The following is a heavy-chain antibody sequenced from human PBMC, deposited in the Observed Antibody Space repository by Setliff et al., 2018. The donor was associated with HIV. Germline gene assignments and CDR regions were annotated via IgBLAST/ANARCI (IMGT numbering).Heavy chain of an antibody. CDR1: GDSISSGSYY. D-gene: IGHD1-1*01. V-gene: IGHV4-61*09. CDR2: IHTTGST. Sequence: SETLSLTCSVSGDSISSGSYYWSWIRLPAGKGLEWIGQIHTTGSTNYNPSLKSRVTISMDTSKNQFSLNLNSVTATDTAVYYCALGTYYYYMDVWGKGTTVTVSS. J-gene: IGHJ6*03. CDR3: ALGTYYYYMDV.